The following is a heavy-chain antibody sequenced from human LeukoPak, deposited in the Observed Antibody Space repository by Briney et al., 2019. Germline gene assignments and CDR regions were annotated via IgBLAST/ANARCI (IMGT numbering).Heavy chain of an antibody. CDR2: IYWDDDK. CDR1: GFSLTTSGVD. V-gene: IGHV2-5*02. D-gene: IGHD3-10*01. Sequence: ESGPTLVKPTQTLTLTCTFFGFSLTTSGVDVGCIRQPPGKALEWLALIYWDDDKRYSPSLKTRVTITKDTSKIQVVLTMPNMDREDTATYYCAHTSTIYYVDAFDIWGQGTAVTVSS. J-gene: IGHJ3*02. CDR3: AHTSTIYYVDAFDI.